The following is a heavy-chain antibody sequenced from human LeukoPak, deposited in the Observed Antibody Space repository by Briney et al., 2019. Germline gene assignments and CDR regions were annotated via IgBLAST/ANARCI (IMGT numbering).Heavy chain of an antibody. V-gene: IGHV1-69*01. CDR1: GGTFSSYA. Sequence: PVKVSCKASGGTFSSYAISWVRQAPGQGLEWMGGIIPIFGTANYAQKFQGRVTITADESTSTAYMELSSLRSEDTAVYYCARDSSAGQQLALVFDYWGQGTLVTVSS. J-gene: IGHJ4*02. D-gene: IGHD6-13*01. CDR3: ARDSSAGQQLALVFDY. CDR2: IIPIFGTA.